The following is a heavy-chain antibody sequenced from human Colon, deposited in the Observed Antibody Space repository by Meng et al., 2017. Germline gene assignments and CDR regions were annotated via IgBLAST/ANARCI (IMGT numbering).Heavy chain of an antibody. V-gene: IGHV5-51*01. CDR3: ARGYYYDKSGYSFDH. CDR2: FYPGDSEI. Sequence: GESLKISCQGSGYIFTNYWVAWVRQMPGKGLEWMGIFYPGDSEIRYSPSFQGQVSISADKSISTAHLQWSSLKASDTAVYYCARGYYYDKSGYSFDHWGQGTLVTVSS. J-gene: IGHJ4*02. CDR1: GYIFTNYW. D-gene: IGHD3-22*01.